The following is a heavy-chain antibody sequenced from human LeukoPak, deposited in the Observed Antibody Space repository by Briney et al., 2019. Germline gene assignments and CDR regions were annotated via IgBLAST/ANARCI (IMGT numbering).Heavy chain of an antibody. CDR3: ARGGGWFDP. CDR1: GFTFSSYW. CDR2: IYHSGST. Sequence: GSLRLSCAASGFTFSSYWMNWARQAPGKGLEWIGEIYHSGSTNYNPSLKSRVTISVDKSKNQFSLKLSSVTAADTAVYYCARGGGWFDPWGQGTLVTVSS. D-gene: IGHD3-10*01. J-gene: IGHJ5*02. V-gene: IGHV4-4*02.